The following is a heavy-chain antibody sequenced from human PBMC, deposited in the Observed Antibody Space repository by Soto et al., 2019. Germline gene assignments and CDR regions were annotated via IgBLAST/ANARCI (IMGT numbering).Heavy chain of an antibody. J-gene: IGHJ6*02. CDR2: IGGSGGDT. CDR3: VRDWSGSSCPCMDV. Sequence: QLLESGGGLVQPGGSLRVSCAASGFTFSNYAMTWVRQAPGKGLEWVPTIGGSGGDTYYSDSVKGRFTISRDNSRNSLSLQMDSLRAEDTALYYCVRDWSGSSCPCMDVWGQGTTVTVSS. CDR1: GFTFSNYA. D-gene: IGHD3-3*01. V-gene: IGHV3-23*01.